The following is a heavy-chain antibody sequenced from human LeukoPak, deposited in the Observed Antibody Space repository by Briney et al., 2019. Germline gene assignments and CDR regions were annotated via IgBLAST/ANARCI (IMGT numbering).Heavy chain of an antibody. V-gene: IGHV3-30*03. D-gene: IGHD6-6*01. CDR2: ISYDGSNK. CDR3: ARDPPYSSSSHFDY. J-gene: IGHJ4*02. Sequence: GGSLRLSCAASGFTFSSYGMHWVRQAPGKGLEWVAVISYDGSNKYYADSVKGRFTISRDNAKNSLYLQMNSLRAEDTAVYYCARDPPYSSSSHFDYWGQGTLVTVSS. CDR1: GFTFSSYG.